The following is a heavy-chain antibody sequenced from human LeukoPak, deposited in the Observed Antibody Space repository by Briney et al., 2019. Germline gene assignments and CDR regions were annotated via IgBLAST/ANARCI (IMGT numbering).Heavy chain of an antibody. V-gene: IGHV3-30*02. CDR3: AKDNGDYGFDY. CDR1: GFTFSNYG. D-gene: IGHD4-17*01. Sequence: GGSLRLSCAASGFTFSNYGMHWVRQAPGKGLEWVAVIWYDGSNKYYADSVKGRITISRDNSKNTLDLQMNTLRAEDTAVYYCAKDNGDYGFDYWGQGTLVTVSS. CDR2: IWYDGSNK. J-gene: IGHJ4*02.